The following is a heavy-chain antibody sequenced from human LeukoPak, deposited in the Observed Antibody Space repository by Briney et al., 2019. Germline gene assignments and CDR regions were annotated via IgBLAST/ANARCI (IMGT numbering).Heavy chain of an antibody. J-gene: IGHJ1*01. D-gene: IGHD1-14*01. CDR2: ITPMFGTS. V-gene: IGHV1-69*13. CDR1: GGTFSRHT. Sequence: SVKVSCKASGGTFSRHTTSWVRQSPGQGLEWMGGITPMFGTSNYAQKFRGRVTITADESTSTAYVELSSLRSEDTAVYYCARDSSEFRSLLFHWGQGTLVTVSS. CDR3: ARDSSEFRSLLFH.